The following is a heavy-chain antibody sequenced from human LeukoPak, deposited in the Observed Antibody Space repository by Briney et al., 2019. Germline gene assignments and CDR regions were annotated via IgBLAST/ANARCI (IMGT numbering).Heavy chain of an antibody. D-gene: IGHD2-21*02. CDR2: IYSGGST. Sequence: GGSLRLSCAASGFTVSSNYMSWVRQAPGKRLGWVSVIYSGGSTYYADSVKGRFTISRDNSKNTLYLQMNSLRAEDTAVYYCCLAYCGGDCYSLGYFDYWGQGTLVTVSS. V-gene: IGHV3-53*01. J-gene: IGHJ4*02. CDR1: GFTVSSNY. CDR3: CLAYCGGDCYSLGYFDY.